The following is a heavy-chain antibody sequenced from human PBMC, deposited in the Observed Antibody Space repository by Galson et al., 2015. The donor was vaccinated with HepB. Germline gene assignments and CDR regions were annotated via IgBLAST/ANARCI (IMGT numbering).Heavy chain of an antibody. CDR2: FDPEDGNT. Sequence: SVKVSCKVSGYTLTDLSMHWVRQAPGQGLEWMGGFDPEDGNTSYAQKFQGRVTMTEDTSTDTAYMELSSLRSEDTAVYYCATETDPSHGTTFDHWGQGALVTVSS. V-gene: IGHV1-24*01. D-gene: IGHD1-1*01. CDR1: GYTLTDLS. CDR3: ATETDPSHGTTFDH. J-gene: IGHJ5*02.